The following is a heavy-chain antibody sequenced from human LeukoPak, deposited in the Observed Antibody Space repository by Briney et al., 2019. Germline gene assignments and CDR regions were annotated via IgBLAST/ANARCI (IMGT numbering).Heavy chain of an antibody. J-gene: IGHJ4*02. Sequence: PSETLSLTCTVSGGSISNYYWNWIRQPPGKGLEWIGYISYSGSTNYNPSLKSRVTISVDMSKNQFSLKLSSVTAADAGVYHCARRHLEGYNAYGLFDYWGQGTLVTVSS. CDR3: ARRHLEGYNAYGLFDY. CDR2: ISYSGST. V-gene: IGHV4-59*12. CDR1: GGSISNYY. D-gene: IGHD5-12*01.